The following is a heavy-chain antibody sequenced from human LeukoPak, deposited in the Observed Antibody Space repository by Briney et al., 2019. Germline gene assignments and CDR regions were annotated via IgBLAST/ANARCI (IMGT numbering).Heavy chain of an antibody. CDR2: ISGSGGST. D-gene: IGHD1-7*01. CDR3: AKLKFATGTTYYFDY. J-gene: IGHJ4*02. Sequence: GGSLRLSFAASGFTFSSYAMSWVRQAPGKGLEWVSAISGSGGSTYYADPVKGRFTISRDNSKNTLYLQMNSLRAEDTAVYYCAKLKFATGTTYYFDYWGQGTLVTVSS. CDR1: GFTFSSYA. V-gene: IGHV3-23*01.